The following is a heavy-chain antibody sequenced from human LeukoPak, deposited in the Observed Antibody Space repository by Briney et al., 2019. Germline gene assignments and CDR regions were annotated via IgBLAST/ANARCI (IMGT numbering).Heavy chain of an antibody. J-gene: IGHJ6*03. CDR3: ARDREDDFWRDYSYYYMDV. D-gene: IGHD3-3*01. CDR2: IDTSWST. Sequence: SETLSLTCSVSGDSLTSYYWSWLRQPAGRGLEWIGRIDTSWSTYYNPSLKSRVTMSVDTPKNQFSLKLSSVTAADTAVYYCARDREDDFWRDYSYYYMDVWGRGTKVTVSS. CDR1: GDSLTSYY. V-gene: IGHV4-4*07.